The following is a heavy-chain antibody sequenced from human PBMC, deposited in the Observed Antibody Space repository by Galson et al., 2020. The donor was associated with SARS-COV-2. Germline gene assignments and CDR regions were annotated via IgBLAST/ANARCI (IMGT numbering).Heavy chain of an antibody. Sequence: SETLSLTCTVSGGSISSGSYYWSWIRQPAGQGLEWIGRIYTGGSTNYNPSLQSRVTISIDTSKNQFSLELTSVTAADTAVYFCAYGVVAGTDYWGPGILVTVSS. V-gene: IGHV4-61*02. CDR2: IYTGGST. CDR1: GGSISSGSYY. CDR3: AYGVVAGTDY. D-gene: IGHD6-19*01. J-gene: IGHJ4*02.